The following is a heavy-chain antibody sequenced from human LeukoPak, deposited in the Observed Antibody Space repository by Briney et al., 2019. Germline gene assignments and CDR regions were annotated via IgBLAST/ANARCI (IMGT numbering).Heavy chain of an antibody. CDR1: GFTFSSYA. V-gene: IGHV3-23*01. D-gene: IGHD6-13*01. Sequence: PGGSLRLSCAASGFTSGFTFSSYAMSWVRQAPGKGLEWVSTISAGGGSSYYADSVKGRFTISRDNSKNTLFLQMNSLRAEDTAIDYCAKADRVISSWYDYYFDYWGQGTLVTVSS. J-gene: IGHJ4*02. CDR3: AKADRVISSWYDYYFDY. CDR2: ISAGGGSS.